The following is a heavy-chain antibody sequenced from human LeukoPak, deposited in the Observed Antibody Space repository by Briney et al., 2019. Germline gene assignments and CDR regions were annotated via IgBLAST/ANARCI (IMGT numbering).Heavy chain of an antibody. CDR1: GITFSSHA. J-gene: IGHJ4*02. CDR2: ISSSGGST. V-gene: IGHV3-23*01. CDR3: AKRIDYGDYAFFFDY. D-gene: IGHD4-17*01. Sequence: GGSLILSCAASGITFSSHAMTWVRQAPGKGLEWVSVISSSGGSTYYADSVKGRFTISRDNSKNTLYLQMNSLRAEDTAVYYCAKRIDYGDYAFFFDYWGQGTLVTVSS.